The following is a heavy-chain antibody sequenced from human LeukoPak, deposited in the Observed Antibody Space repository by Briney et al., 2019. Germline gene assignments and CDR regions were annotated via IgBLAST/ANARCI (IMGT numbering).Heavy chain of an antibody. CDR1: GFTVSSNY. D-gene: IGHD2-8*01. J-gene: IGHJ4*02. V-gene: IGHV3-23*01. CDR2: ISGGGGST. Sequence: GGSLRLSCAASGFTVSSNYMSWVRQAPGKGLEWVSAISGGGGSTYYADSVKGRFTISRDNSKNTLYLQMNSLRAEDTAVYYCAKDLGDVLMVYATYFDYWGQGTLVTVSS. CDR3: AKDLGDVLMVYATYFDY.